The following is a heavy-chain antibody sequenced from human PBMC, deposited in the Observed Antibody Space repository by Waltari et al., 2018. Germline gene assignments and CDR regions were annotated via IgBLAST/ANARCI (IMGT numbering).Heavy chain of an antibody. Sequence: QVRLLQSGAEVKKPGSSVKVSCQASGDTFRSYATNWVRQAPGQGLEWMGRIIPILGLTNYAQKFQGRVTITADKSTTTAYMELSSLRSEDTAVYYCARGGDATQTNYYYYGLDVWGQGTTVTVSS. CDR2: IIPILGLT. CDR1: GDTFRSYA. V-gene: IGHV1-69*09. CDR3: ARGGDATQTNYYYYGLDV. J-gene: IGHJ6*02. D-gene: IGHD2-15*01.